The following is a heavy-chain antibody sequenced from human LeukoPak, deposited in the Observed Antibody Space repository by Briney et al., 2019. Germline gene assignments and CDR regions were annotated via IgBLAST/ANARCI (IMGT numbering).Heavy chain of an antibody. D-gene: IGHD3-10*01. CDR3: ARVRYGSGSYYGIYFDY. CDR1: GFTFSSYS. V-gene: IGHV3-21*04. J-gene: IGHJ4*02. CDR2: ISRSKDYI. Sequence: PGGSLRLSCAASGFTFSSYSMNWVRQAPGKGLEWVSSISRSKDYIFYADSVKGRFTISRDNAKNSLYLQMNSLRAEDTAVYYCARVRYGSGSYYGIYFDYWGQGTLVTVSS.